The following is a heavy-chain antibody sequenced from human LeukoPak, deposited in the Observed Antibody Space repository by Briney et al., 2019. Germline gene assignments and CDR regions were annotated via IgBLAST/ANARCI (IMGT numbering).Heavy chain of an antibody. J-gene: IGHJ4*02. CDR1: GGSFSGYY. V-gene: IGHV4-34*01. Sequence: PSETLSLTCAVYGGSFSGYYWSWIRQPPGKGLEWIGEINHSGSTNYNPSLKSRVTISVDTSKNQFSLKLSSVTAADTAVYYCARVPREYYYGSGSRNFDYWGQGTLVTVSS. D-gene: IGHD3-10*01. CDR2: INHSGST. CDR3: ARVPREYYYGSGSRNFDY.